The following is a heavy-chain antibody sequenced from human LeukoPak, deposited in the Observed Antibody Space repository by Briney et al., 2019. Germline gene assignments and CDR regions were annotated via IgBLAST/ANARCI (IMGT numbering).Heavy chain of an antibody. J-gene: IGHJ6*03. D-gene: IGHD3-22*01. CDR3: ARVYYYDSSGYRVYYYMDV. V-gene: IGHV4-61*02. CDR1: GGSISSGSYY. Sequence: SETLSLTCTVSGGSISSGSYYWSWIRQPAGKGLEWIGRIYTSGSTNYNPSLKSRVTISVDTSKIQFSLKLSSVTAADTAVYYCARVYYYDSSGYRVYYYMDVWGKGTTVTVSS. CDR2: IYTSGST.